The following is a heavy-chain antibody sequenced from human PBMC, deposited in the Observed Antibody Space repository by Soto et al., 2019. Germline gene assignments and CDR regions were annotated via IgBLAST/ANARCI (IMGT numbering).Heavy chain of an antibody. V-gene: IGHV3-48*03. CDR2: ISSSGSTI. CDR3: ARGDSSSVLRYYYHYGMDV. Sequence: EVQLVESGGGLVQPGGSLRLSCAASGFTFSSYEMNWVRQAPGKGLEWVSYISSSGSTIYYADSVKGRFTISRDNAKNSLYLQMNSLRAEDTAVYYCARGDSSSVLRYYYHYGMDVWGQGTTVTVSS. D-gene: IGHD6-6*01. J-gene: IGHJ6*02. CDR1: GFTFSSYE.